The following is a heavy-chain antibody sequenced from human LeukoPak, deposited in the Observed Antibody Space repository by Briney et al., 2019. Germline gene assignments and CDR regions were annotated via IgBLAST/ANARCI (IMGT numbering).Heavy chain of an antibody. Sequence: GGSLRLSCAASGLTFSSYAMSWVRQAPGKGLEWVSGISGSGGSTYYADSVKGRFTISRDNSKNTLYLQMNSLRAEDTALYYCAKDRGSDCSGGSCYWYTGGLDYWGQGTLVTVSS. J-gene: IGHJ4*02. CDR2: ISGSGGST. V-gene: IGHV3-23*01. CDR1: GLTFSSYA. CDR3: AKDRGSDCSGGSCYWYTGGLDY. D-gene: IGHD2-15*01.